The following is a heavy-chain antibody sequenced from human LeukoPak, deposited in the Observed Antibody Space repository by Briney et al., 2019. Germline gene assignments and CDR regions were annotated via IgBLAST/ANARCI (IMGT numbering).Heavy chain of an antibody. CDR2: ISGSAHKT. J-gene: IGHJ4*02. V-gene: IGHV3-23*01. Sequence: GGSLRLSCVASGITFSNYAVSWVRQAPEKGLDWVSVISGSAHKTRYADSAKGRFTISRDNSENIVYLQMNNLRVEDTAVYYCAGRPTGYSSGYIHWGQGTLVTVSS. D-gene: IGHD5-18*01. CDR1: GITFSNYA. CDR3: AGRPTGYSSGYIH.